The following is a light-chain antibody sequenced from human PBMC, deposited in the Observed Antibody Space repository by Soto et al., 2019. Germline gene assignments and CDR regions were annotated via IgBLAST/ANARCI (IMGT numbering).Light chain of an antibody. CDR3: QQYNDWPIT. CDR1: QSVGSL. J-gene: IGKJ5*01. V-gene: IGKV3-15*01. CDR2: RVS. Sequence: EVVMTQSPATLSVSPGEGATLSCRASQSVGSLVAWYQQKPGQAPRLLIYRVSTRATDIAARFTGSGSGTEFILTISSLQTEDFAIYYCQQYNDWPITFGPGTRLEIK.